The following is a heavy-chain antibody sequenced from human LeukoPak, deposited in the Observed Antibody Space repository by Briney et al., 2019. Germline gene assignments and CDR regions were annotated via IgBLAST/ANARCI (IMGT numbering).Heavy chain of an antibody. D-gene: IGHD3-10*01. CDR1: SLFGTMQG. CDR3: ARSVYHSGNY. Sequence: GGSDTPVWPASSLFGTMQGMGSVRQAPGKWLEWVSSISGGTTYYADSVKGRVTISRDNSKNTVCLQMNSLRAEDTAVYYCARSVYHSGNYWGQGTLVTVSS. CDR2: ISGGTT. V-gene: IGHV3-23*01. J-gene: IGHJ4*02.